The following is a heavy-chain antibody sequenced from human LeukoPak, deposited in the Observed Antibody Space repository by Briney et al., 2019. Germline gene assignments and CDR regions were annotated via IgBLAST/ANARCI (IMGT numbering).Heavy chain of an antibody. D-gene: IGHD6-19*01. Sequence: SETLSLTCTVSGGSLSSYYWSWIRQPPGKGLEWIGYIYYSGSTNYNPSLKSRVTISVDTSKNQFSLKLSSVTAADTAVYYCARDQGIAVAGTGPSDAFDIWGQGTMVTVSS. V-gene: IGHV4-59*01. CDR1: GGSLSSYY. J-gene: IGHJ3*02. CDR3: ARDQGIAVAGTGPSDAFDI. CDR2: IYYSGST.